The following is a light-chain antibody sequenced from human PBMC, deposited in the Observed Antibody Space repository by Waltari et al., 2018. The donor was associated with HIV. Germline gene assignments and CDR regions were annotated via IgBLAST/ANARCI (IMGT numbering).Light chain of an antibody. CDR1: QSVTSNS. CDR2: GAS. V-gene: IGKV3-20*01. Sequence: EIVLTQSPGTLSLSPGERATLSCRASQSVTSNSLAWFQQKPGQAPSLLIYGASSRATGTPDRFSAGGSGTDFTLTISGLEPEDCAVYFCHQYGSSPWTFGQGAKVEIK. J-gene: IGKJ1*01. CDR3: HQYGSSPWT.